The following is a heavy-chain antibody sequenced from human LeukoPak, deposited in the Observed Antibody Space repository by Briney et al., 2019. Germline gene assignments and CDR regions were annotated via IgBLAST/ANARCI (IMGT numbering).Heavy chain of an antibody. Sequence: SETLFLTCTVSGGSISSYYWSWIRQPPGKGLEWIGYIYYSGSTNYNPSLKSRVTISVDTSKNQFSLKLSSVTAADTAVYYCARGAVRGVSWFDPWGQGTLVTVSS. CDR2: IYYSGST. CDR1: GGSISSYY. CDR3: ARGAVRGVSWFDP. J-gene: IGHJ5*02. V-gene: IGHV4-59*01. D-gene: IGHD3-10*01.